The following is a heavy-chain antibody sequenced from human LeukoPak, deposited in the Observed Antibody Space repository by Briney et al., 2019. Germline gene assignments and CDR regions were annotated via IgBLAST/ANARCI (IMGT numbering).Heavy chain of an antibody. V-gene: IGHV1-69*01. D-gene: IGHD3-3*01. CDR3: ASFWSGSHYYYYGMDV. J-gene: IGHJ6*02. CDR2: IIPIFGTA. CDR1: GGTFSSYA. Sequence: SVKVSCKASGGTFSSYAISWVRQAPGQGLEWMGGIIPIFGTANYAQKFQGRVTITADESTSTAYMELSSLRSEDTAVYYCASFWSGSHYYYYGMDVWGQGTTVTVSS.